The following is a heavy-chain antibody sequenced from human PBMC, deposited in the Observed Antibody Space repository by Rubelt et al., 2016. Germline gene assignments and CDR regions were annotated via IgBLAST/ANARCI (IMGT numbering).Heavy chain of an antibody. Sequence: VQLQQSGPGLVKPSQTLSLTCAISGDSVSSDSAAWSWIRQSPSRGLEWLGRTYYRSKWYNEYAVFMKSRITINPDTSKNQFSLQLNSVTPEDTAVYYCAGSRGGAVDYWDQGTLVTVSS. CDR2: TYYRSKWYN. V-gene: IGHV6-1*01. CDR1: GDSVSSDSAA. D-gene: IGHD3-10*01. J-gene: IGHJ4*02. CDR3: AGSRGGAVDY.